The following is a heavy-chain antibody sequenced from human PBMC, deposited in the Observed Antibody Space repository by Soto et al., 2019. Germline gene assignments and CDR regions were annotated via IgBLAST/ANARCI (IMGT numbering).Heavy chain of an antibody. CDR2: INWNGDST. CDR3: ARGAIYCSGGRCYPVY. D-gene: IGHD2-15*01. J-gene: IGHJ4*02. Sequence: EVQLVESGGSVVRPGGSLRLSCAASGFTFDDYGMSWVRQAPGKGLEWVSGINWNGDSTGYADSVTGRFTISRDNAKNSLYLQMNSLRAEDTALYYCARGAIYCSGGRCYPVYWGQGTLVIVSS. CDR1: GFTFDDYG. V-gene: IGHV3-20*04.